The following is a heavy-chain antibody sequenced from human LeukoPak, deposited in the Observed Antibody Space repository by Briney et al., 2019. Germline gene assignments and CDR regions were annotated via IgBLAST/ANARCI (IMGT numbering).Heavy chain of an antibody. CDR1: GYTLTELS. V-gene: IGHV1-18*01. Sequence: GASVKVSCKVSGYTLTELSMHWVRQAPGQGLEWMAWISAYNGNTKYAQKFQGRVTMTTDTSTSTAYMELRSLRSDDTAVYYCARDPLRFGELLGYFDYWGQGALVTVSS. CDR3: ARDPLRFGELLGYFDY. CDR2: ISAYNGNT. D-gene: IGHD3-10*01. J-gene: IGHJ4*02.